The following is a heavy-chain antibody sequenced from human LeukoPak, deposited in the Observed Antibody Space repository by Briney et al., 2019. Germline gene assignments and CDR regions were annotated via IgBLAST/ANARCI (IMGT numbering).Heavy chain of an antibody. CDR1: GGSFSGYY. D-gene: IGHD2-2*01. V-gene: IGHV4-34*01. Sequence: MASETLSLTCAVYGGSFSGYYWSWIRLPPGKGLEWIGEINHSGSTNYNPSLKSRVTISVDTSKNQFSLKLSSVTAADTAVYYCAKYQLYDDAFDIWGQGTMVTVSS. J-gene: IGHJ3*02. CDR3: AKYQLYDDAFDI. CDR2: INHSGST.